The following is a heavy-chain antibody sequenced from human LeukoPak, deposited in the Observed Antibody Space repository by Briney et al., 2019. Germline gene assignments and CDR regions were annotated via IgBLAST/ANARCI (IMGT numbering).Heavy chain of an antibody. CDR2: INHSGST. V-gene: IGHV4-34*01. Sequence: RSETLSLTCAVYGGSFSGYYWSWIRQPPGKGLEWIGEINHSGSTNYNPSLKSRVTISVDTSKNQFSLKLSSVTAADTAVYYCARDGSNWRDSPPDSWGQGTLVIVSS. D-gene: IGHD1-26*01. J-gene: IGHJ4*02. CDR3: ARDGSNWRDSPPDS. CDR1: GGSFSGYY.